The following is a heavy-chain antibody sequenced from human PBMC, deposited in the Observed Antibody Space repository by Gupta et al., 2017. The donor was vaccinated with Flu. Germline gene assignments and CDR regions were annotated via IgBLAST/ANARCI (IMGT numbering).Heavy chain of an antibody. CDR3: SVPPRHDHWYFDL. J-gene: IGHJ2*01. D-gene: IGHD1-1*01. CDR2: VNPNSGGT. Sequence: QWVRKAPGRGVECVGRVNPNSGGTNYAQKFQGRVTMTSDTATRKAFMELSRRTNDDTGVYYGSVPPRHDHWYFDLWGRGTLVTVSS. V-gene: IGHV1-2*05.